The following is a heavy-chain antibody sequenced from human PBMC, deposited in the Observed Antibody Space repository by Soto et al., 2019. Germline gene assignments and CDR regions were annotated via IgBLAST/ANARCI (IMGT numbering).Heavy chain of an antibody. CDR1: GFTFSSYA. D-gene: IGHD3-22*01. J-gene: IGHJ4*02. CDR3: AHSPNYYESDDPRRSFEY. Sequence: PGGSLILSCAASGFTFSSYAMSWVRQAPGKGLEWVSAISGSGGSTYYADSVKGRFTISRDNSKNTLYLQMNSLRAEDTAVYYCAHSPNYYESDDPRRSFEYWGPGTLVTVTS. CDR2: ISGSGGST. V-gene: IGHV3-23*01.